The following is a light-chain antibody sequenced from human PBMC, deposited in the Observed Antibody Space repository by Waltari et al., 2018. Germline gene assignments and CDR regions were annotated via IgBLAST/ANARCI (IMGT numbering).Light chain of an antibody. J-gene: IGKJ1*01. V-gene: IGKV3-15*01. CDR3: QQYNKWPPWA. Sequence: EIVMTQSPATLSVSPGERATLSCRASQSVSSNLAWYQQNPGQAPRPLIYGASTRATGIPARFSGSGSGTDFTLTISSLQSEDFALYYCQQYNKWPPWAFGQGTKVEIK. CDR2: GAS. CDR1: QSVSSN.